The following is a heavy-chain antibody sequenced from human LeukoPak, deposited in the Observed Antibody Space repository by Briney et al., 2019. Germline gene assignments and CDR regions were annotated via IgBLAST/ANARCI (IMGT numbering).Heavy chain of an antibody. CDR3: ARGRGSASLGTYYYYGMDV. V-gene: IGHV4-61*08. CDR2: IYYSGST. D-gene: IGHD7-27*01. Sequence: PSETLSLTCTVSGGSISSGDYYWSWIRQPPGKGLEWIGYIYYSGSTNYNPSLKSRVTISVDTSKNQFSLKLSSVTAADTAVYYCARGRGSASLGTYYYYGMDVWGQGTTVTVSS. CDR1: GGSISSGDYY. J-gene: IGHJ6*02.